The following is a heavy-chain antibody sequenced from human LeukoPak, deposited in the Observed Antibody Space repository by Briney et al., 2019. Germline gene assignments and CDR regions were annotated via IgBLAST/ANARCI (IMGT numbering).Heavy chain of an antibody. V-gene: IGHV5-51*01. CDR2: IYPGDSDT. Sequence: LGESLKISCKGSGYSFTSYWIGWVRQMPGKGLEWMGIIYPGDSDTRYSPSFQGQVTISADKSISTAYLQWSSLKASDTAMYYCVSEDDIVVVPAAAPGAFDIWGQGTMVTVSS. CDR1: GYSFTSYW. D-gene: IGHD2-2*01. J-gene: IGHJ3*02. CDR3: VSEDDIVVVPAAAPGAFDI.